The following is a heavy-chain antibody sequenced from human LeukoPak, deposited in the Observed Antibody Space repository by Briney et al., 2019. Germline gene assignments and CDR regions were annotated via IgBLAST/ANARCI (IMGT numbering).Heavy chain of an antibody. D-gene: IGHD1-26*01. Sequence: RTGGSLRLSCAASGFTFSSYAMHGVRQAPGKGLEWVAVISYDGSNKYYADSVKGRFTISRDNSKNTLYLQMNSLRAEDTAVYYCASLDLIVGAYDYWGQGTLVTVSS. CDR1: GFTFSSYA. J-gene: IGHJ4*02. V-gene: IGHV3-30-3*01. CDR3: ASLDLIVGAYDY. CDR2: ISYDGSNK.